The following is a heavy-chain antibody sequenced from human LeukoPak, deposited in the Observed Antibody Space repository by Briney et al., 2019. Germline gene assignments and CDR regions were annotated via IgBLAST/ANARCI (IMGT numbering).Heavy chain of an antibody. CDR1: GGTFSSYA. CDR2: INPNSGGT. CDR3: ARVPTGYYYYGMDV. V-gene: IGHV1-2*02. Sequence: ASVKVSCKASGGTFSSYAISWVRQAPGQGLEWMGWINPNSGGTNYAQKFQGRVTMTRDTSISTAYMELSRLRSDDTAVYYCARVPTGYYYYGMDVWGQGTTVTVSS. D-gene: IGHD3-9*01. J-gene: IGHJ6*02.